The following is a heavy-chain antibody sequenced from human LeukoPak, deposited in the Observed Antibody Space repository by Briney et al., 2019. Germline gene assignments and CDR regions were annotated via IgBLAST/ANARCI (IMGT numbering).Heavy chain of an antibody. V-gene: IGHV3-23*01. CDR1: GFTVSSNY. CDR3: AKNAAVIALGAEN. CDR2: ISGSGGST. D-gene: IGHD2-21*01. J-gene: IGHJ4*02. Sequence: GGSLRLSCAASGFTVSSNYMSWVRQAPGKGLEWVSAISGSGGSTYYADSVKGRFTISRDNSKNTLYLQMNSLRAEDTAVYYCAKNAAVIALGAENWGQGTLVTVSS.